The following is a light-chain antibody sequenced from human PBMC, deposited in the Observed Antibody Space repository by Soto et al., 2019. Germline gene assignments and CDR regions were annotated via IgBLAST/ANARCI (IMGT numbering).Light chain of an antibody. CDR1: QSVGSN. V-gene: IGKV3-15*01. CDR2: GAS. CDR3: QNYNNCPSCT. J-gene: IGKJ1*01. Sequence: EIVMTQSPATLSVSPGERATLSCRASQSVGSNLAWYQQKPGQAPSLLIYGASTRATGIPARFSAGGSGTEFTLTISSLQSEDFAIYYGQNYNNCPSCTFGQGTKVEIK.